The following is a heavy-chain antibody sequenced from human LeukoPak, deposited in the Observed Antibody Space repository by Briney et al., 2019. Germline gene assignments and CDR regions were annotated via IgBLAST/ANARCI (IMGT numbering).Heavy chain of an antibody. CDR3: ARGLRYGSGRINWFDP. J-gene: IGHJ5*02. CDR2: INHSGST. Sequence: SENLSLTCAVYGGSFSGYYWSWIRQPPGKGLEWIGEINHSGSTNYNPSLKSRVTISVDTSKNQFSLKLSSVTAADTAVYYCARGLRYGSGRINWFDPWGQGTLVTVSS. D-gene: IGHD3-10*01. CDR1: GGSFSGYY. V-gene: IGHV4-34*01.